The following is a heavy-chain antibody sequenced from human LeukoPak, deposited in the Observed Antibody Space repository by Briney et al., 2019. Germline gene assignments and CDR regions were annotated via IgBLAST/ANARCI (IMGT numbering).Heavy chain of an antibody. Sequence: GGSLRLSCAASGFTVSSSYMNWVRQAPGKGLEWVSLIFSGGGTYYADSVKGRFTISRDNSKNTLFLQMNSLRAEDTAVYYCARGGVVYPDSFDIWGLETMVTVSS. CDR3: ARGGVVYPDSFDI. CDR1: GFTVSSSY. D-gene: IGHD2-15*01. V-gene: IGHV3-66*01. CDR2: IFSGGGT. J-gene: IGHJ3*02.